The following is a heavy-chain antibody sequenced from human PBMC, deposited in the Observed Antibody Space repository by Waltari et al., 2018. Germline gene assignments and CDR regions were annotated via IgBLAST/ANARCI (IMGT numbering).Heavy chain of an antibody. Sequence: QVQLVQSGAEVKKPGSSVKVSCKASGGTFSSYAISWVRQAPGQGLEWMGGIIPICGTANYAQKFQGRVTITADESTSTAYMELSSLRSEDTAVYYCARDLRGSGSYFYYYYYGMDVWGQGTTVTVSS. D-gene: IGHD3-10*01. CDR3: ARDLRGSGSYFYYYYYGMDV. V-gene: IGHV1-69*12. CDR1: GGTFSSYA. CDR2: IIPICGTA. J-gene: IGHJ6*02.